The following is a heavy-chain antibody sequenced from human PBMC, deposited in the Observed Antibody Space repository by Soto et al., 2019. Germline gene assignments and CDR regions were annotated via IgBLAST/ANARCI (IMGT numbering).Heavy chain of an antibody. CDR2: MNPNSGNT. V-gene: IGHV1-8*01. J-gene: IGHJ6*02. CDR3: AREVNYGMDV. Sequence: GASVKVSCKASGYTFTSYDINWVRQATGQGLEWMGWMNPNSGNTGYAQKLQGRVTMTTDTSTSTAYMELRSLRSDDTAVYYCAREVNYGMDVWGQGTTVTVSS. CDR1: GYTFTSYD. D-gene: IGHD4-4*01.